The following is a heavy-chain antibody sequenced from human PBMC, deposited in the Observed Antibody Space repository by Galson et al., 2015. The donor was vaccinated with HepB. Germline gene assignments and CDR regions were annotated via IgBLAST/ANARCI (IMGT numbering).Heavy chain of an antibody. D-gene: IGHD3-9*01. CDR1: GFTFSNAW. Sequence: SLRLSCAAPGFTFSNAWMSWVRQAPGKGLEWVGRIKSKTDGGTTDYAAPVKGRFTISRDDSKNTLYLQMNSLKTEDTAVYYCTTMTYYDIPGGVDVWGQGTTVTVSS. CDR2: IKSKTDGGTT. CDR3: TTMTYYDIPGGVDV. J-gene: IGHJ6*02. V-gene: IGHV3-15*01.